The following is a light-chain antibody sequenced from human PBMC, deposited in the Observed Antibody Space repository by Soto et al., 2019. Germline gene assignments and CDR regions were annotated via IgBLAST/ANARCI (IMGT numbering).Light chain of an antibody. V-gene: IGKV3-15*01. CDR1: QTVSSG. CDR3: QQYDIWPWT. CDR2: AAS. J-gene: IGKJ1*01. Sequence: EIVLTQSPGTLSVSPGERSTFSCRAGQTVSSGFLAWYQQKVGQAPRLLIYAASTRATGIPARFSGNGSGTQFTLTLSSLQSEDFVVYFCQQYDIWPWTFGQGTKVDI.